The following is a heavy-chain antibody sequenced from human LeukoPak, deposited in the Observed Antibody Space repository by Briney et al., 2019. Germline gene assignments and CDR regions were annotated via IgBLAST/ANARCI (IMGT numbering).Heavy chain of an antibody. Sequence: SKTLSLTCAVYGGSFSGYYWSWIRQPPGKGLEWIGEINHSGSTNYNPSLKSRVTISVDTSKNQFSLKLSSVTAADTAVYYCASTSGYFDYWGQGTLVTVSS. V-gene: IGHV4-34*01. CDR1: GGSFSGYY. CDR2: INHSGST. CDR3: ASTSGYFDY. D-gene: IGHD3-22*01. J-gene: IGHJ4*02.